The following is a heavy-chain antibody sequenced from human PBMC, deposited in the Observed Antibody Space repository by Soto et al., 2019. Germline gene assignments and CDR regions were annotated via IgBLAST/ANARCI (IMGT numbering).Heavy chain of an antibody. CDR3: ARGSGGLDAFDI. CDR2: IYYSGST. D-gene: IGHD6-25*01. J-gene: IGHJ3*02. Sequence: SETLSLTCTVSGGSISGYYWSWIRQPPGKGLEWIGYIYYSGSTNYNPSLKSRVTLSVDTSKNQFSLKLASVTAADTAVYYCARGSGGLDAFDIWGQGNMVTVSS. CDR1: GGSISGYY. V-gene: IGHV4-59*01.